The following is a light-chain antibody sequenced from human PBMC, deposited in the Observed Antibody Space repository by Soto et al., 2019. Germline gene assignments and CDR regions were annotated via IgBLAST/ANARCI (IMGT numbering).Light chain of an antibody. J-gene: IGLJ1*01. CDR1: SSDVGGYNY. V-gene: IGLV2-8*01. Sequence: QSALTQPPSASGSPGQSVTISCTGTSSDVGGYNYVSWYQQHPGKAPKRMIYEVSKRPSGVPDRFSGSKSGNTASLTVSGLQAEDEAEYHCSSYAGSNNLVFGTGTKLTVL. CDR2: EVS. CDR3: SSYAGSNNLV.